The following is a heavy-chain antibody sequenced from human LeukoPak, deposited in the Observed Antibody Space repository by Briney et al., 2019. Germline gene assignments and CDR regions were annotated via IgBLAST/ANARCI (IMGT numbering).Heavy chain of an antibody. CDR1: GFIFNNYA. J-gene: IGHJ4*02. CDR2: ISGSGDST. CDR3: AKDTIVLLWFGGLGY. V-gene: IGHV3-23*01. D-gene: IGHD3-10*01. Sequence: GGSLRLSCAASGFIFNNYAMSWVHQAPGKGLEWVSAISGSGDSTYYADSVKGRFTISRDNSKNTLYLQMNSLRAEDTAVYYCAKDTIVLLWFGGLGYWGQGTLVTVSS.